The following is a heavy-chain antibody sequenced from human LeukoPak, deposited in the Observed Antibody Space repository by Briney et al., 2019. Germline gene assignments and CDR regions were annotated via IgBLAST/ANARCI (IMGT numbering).Heavy chain of an antibody. CDR3: ARAAEDTAMVYGSFTYYMDV. CDR2: IYSGGST. V-gene: IGHV3-53*01. Sequence: PGGSLRLSCAASGFTVSNNYMSWVRQAPGKGLGWVSVIYSGGSTYYADSVKGRFTISRDNSKNTLYLQMNSLRAEDTAVYYCARAAEDTAMVYGSFTYYMDVWGKGTTVTVSS. J-gene: IGHJ6*03. D-gene: IGHD5-18*01. CDR1: GFTVSNNY.